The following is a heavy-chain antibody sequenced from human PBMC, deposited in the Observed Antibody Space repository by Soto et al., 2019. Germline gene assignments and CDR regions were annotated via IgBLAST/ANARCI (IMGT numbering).Heavy chain of an antibody. CDR1: GGSISSGGYY. V-gene: IGHV4-31*03. Sequence: PSETLSLTCTVSGGSISSGGYYWSWIRQHPGKGLEWIGYIYYSGSTYYNPSLKSRVTISVDTSKNQFSLKLSSVTAADTAVYYCARNGEITTTYYYYYMDVWGKGTMVTVSS. D-gene: IGHD4-4*01. J-gene: IGHJ6*03. CDR2: IYYSGST. CDR3: ARNGEITTTYYYYYMDV.